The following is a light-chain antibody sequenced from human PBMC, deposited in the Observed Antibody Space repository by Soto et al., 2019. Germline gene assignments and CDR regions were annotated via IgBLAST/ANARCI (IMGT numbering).Light chain of an antibody. CDR1: QSISNY. Sequence: DIQMTQSPSSLSTSVGDRVTITCRASQSISNYLNWYQQKPGKAPNLLIYDASSLQSGVPSRFSGSRSGPDFTLTISSLQPEDFATYYCQQSYSSPPTFGQGTKVDI. V-gene: IGKV1-39*01. J-gene: IGKJ1*01. CDR2: DAS. CDR3: QQSYSSPPT.